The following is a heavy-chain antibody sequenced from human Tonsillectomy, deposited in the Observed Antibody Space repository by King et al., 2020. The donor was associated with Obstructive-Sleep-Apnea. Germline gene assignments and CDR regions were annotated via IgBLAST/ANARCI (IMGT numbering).Heavy chain of an antibody. Sequence: QLVQSGAEVKKPGASVKVSCKASGYTFTSIGISWVRQAPGQGLEWMGWISAYNVNTYYAQKLQDRVTMTTDTSTSTAYMELRRLRSDDTAVYYCVRDSSPFDIWGRGTLVTVSS. CDR3: VRDSSPFDI. J-gene: IGHJ2*01. D-gene: IGHD2-2*01. V-gene: IGHV1-18*01. CDR1: GYTFTSIG. CDR2: ISAYNVNT.